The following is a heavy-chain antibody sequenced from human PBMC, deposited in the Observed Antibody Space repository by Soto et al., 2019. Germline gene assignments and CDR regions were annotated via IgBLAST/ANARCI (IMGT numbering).Heavy chain of an antibody. Sequence: QPGGSLRLSCAASGFTFSSYAMSWVRQAPGKGLEWVSAISGSGGSTYYADSVKGRFTISRDNSKNTLYPQMNSLRAEDTAVYYCAKGVAVARYYYYGMDVWGQGTTVTVSS. D-gene: IGHD6-19*01. CDR2: ISGSGGST. CDR1: GFTFSSYA. J-gene: IGHJ6*02. V-gene: IGHV3-23*01. CDR3: AKGVAVARYYYYGMDV.